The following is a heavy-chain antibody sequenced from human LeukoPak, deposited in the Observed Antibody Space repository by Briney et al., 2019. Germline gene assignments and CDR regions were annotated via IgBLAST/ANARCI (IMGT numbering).Heavy chain of an antibody. D-gene: IGHD6-19*01. Sequence: SETPSLTCSVSGGSISSYYWSWIRQPPGKGLEWIGYIYYSGSTNYNPSLKSRVTISVDTSKNQFSLKLSSVTAADTAVYYCARVRNGIAVAADYWGQGTLVTVSS. CDR1: GGSISSYY. V-gene: IGHV4-59*01. CDR3: ARVRNGIAVAADY. J-gene: IGHJ4*02. CDR2: IYYSGST.